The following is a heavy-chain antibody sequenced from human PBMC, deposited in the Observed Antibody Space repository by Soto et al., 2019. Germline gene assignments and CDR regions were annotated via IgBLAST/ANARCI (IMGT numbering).Heavy chain of an antibody. V-gene: IGHV3-21*01. J-gene: IGHJ4*02. CDR1: GFTFSSYS. CDR2: ISSSSSYI. Sequence: EVQLVESGGGLVKPGGSLRLSCAASGFTFSSYSMNWVRQAPGKGLEWVSSISSSSSYIYYADSVKGRFTISRDNAKNSLYLQMNSLRAEDTAVYYCATGHKKYSNRFDDGYWGQGTLVTVSS. CDR3: ATGHKKYSNRFDDGY. D-gene: IGHD4-4*01.